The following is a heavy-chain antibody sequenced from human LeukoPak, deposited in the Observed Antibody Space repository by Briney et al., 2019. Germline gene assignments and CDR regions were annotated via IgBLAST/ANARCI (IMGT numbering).Heavy chain of an antibody. CDR3: AKVFRSGDLFVSDY. J-gene: IGHJ4*02. CDR2: SSGGST. V-gene: IGHV3-23*01. CDR1: GVTVGSFV. Sequence: GGSLRLCCGASGVTVGSFVMSWGRQAPGKGLEWVSGSSGGSTYYADSVKGRFTISRDNSKNTLYLQMSSLRAEDTAVYYCAKVFRSGDLFVSDYWGQGTLVTVSS. D-gene: IGHD2-21*02.